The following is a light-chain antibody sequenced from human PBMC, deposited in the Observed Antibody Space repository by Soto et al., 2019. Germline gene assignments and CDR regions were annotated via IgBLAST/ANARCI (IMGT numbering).Light chain of an antibody. J-gene: IGLJ2*01. V-gene: IGLV3-1*01. Sequence: SYELAQPPSVSVSPGQTASITCSGDKLGDKYACWYQQKPGQSPLLVIYQDKKRPSGIPERFSGTNSGNTATLTISGTQAMDEADYYCQAWDTSTHVVFGGGTKVTVL. CDR3: QAWDTSTHVV. CDR2: QDK. CDR1: KLGDKY.